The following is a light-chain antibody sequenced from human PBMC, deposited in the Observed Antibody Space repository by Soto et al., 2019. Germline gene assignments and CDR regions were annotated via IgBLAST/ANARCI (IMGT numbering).Light chain of an antibody. CDR3: QQFKSSTWT. V-gene: IGKV1-5*01. CDR2: DAT. Sequence: DIQMTQSPSTLSASVGDRVIITCRASQSIERYLAWYQQKPGKAPNLLIYDATSLEGGVPSRFSGRWSGTDFTLTISSLQPDAFATYYSQQFKSSTWTFGQGTKVEIK. CDR1: QSIERY. J-gene: IGKJ1*01.